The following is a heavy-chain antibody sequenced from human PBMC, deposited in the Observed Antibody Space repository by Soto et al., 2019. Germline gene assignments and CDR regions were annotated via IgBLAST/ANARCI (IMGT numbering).Heavy chain of an antibody. CDR2: IYYSGST. V-gene: IGHV4-59*08. D-gene: IGHD6-13*01. J-gene: IGHJ3*02. CDR1: GGSISSYY. Sequence: SEILSLTCTVSGGSISSYYWSWIRQPPGKGLEWIGCIYYSGSTNYNPSLKSRVTISVDTSKNQFSLKLSSVTAADTAVYYCARRYSSAFDIWGQGTMVTV. CDR3: ARRYSSAFDI.